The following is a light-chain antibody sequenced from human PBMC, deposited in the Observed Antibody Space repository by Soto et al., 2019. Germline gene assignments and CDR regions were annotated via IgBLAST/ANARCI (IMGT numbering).Light chain of an antibody. V-gene: IGLV2-14*03. CDR1: SSDIGAYNF. CDR2: DVD. Sequence: QSVLTQPASVSGSPGQSITISCAGSSSDIGAYNFVSWYQQHPGKAPRLVIYDVDNRPSGISDRFSGSKSGNTASLTISGLQAEDEADYYCASYTSNDTEIFGGGTQLTVL. CDR3: ASYTSNDTEI. J-gene: IGLJ2*01.